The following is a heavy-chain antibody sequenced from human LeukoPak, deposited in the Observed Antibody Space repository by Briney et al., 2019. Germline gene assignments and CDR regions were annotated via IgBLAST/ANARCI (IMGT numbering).Heavy chain of an antibody. CDR3: AKLRLYDSSGYYWDLCGALDY. V-gene: IGHV3-23*01. CDR1: GFTFSSYA. D-gene: IGHD3-22*01. CDR2: ISGSGGST. J-gene: IGHJ4*02. Sequence: GGSLRLSCAASGFTFSSYAMSWVRQAPGKGLEWVSAISGSGGSTYYADSVKGRFTISRDNSKNTLYLQMNSLRAEDTAVYYCAKLRLYDSSGYYWDLCGALDYWGQGTLVTVSS.